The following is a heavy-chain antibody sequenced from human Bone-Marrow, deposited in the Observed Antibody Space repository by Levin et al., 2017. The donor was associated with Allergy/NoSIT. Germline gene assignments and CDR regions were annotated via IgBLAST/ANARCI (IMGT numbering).Heavy chain of an antibody. CDR3: ARVALPRYCTSTSCSDSGYYFDY. CDR1: FFPFLLSS. J-gene: IGHJ4*02. Sequence: ASVKVSFSSSFFPFLLSSLPFFLPSPFLGLEWVSAIGTAADSYYSGSVKGRFTVSRDNAKNSFYLQMNSLRAGDTAVYYCARVALPRYCTSTSCSDSGYYFDYWGQGTLVTVSS. CDR2: IGTAADS. D-gene: IGHD2-2*01. V-gene: IGHV3-13*04.